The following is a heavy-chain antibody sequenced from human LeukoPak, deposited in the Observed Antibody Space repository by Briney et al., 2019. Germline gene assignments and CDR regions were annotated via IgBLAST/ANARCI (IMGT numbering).Heavy chain of an antibody. CDR1: GGSISSYY. J-gene: IGHJ5*02. D-gene: IGHD2-2*01. V-gene: IGHV4-59*08. CDR2: IYYSGST. CDR3: ARQNIYCSRTSCYEVDWFDP. Sequence: SETLSLTCTVSGGSISSYYWSWIRQPPGKGLEWIGYIYYSGSTNYNPSLKSRVTISVDTSKNQFSLKLSSVTAADTAVYYCARQNIYCSRTSCYEVDWFDPWGQGTLVTVSS.